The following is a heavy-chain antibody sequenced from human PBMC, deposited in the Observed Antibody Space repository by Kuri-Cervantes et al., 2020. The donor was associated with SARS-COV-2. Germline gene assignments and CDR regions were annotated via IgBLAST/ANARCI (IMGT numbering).Heavy chain of an antibody. V-gene: IGHV3-30*02. D-gene: IGHD4-17*01. CDR1: GFTFSSYG. Sequence: GESLKISCAASGFTFSSYGMHWVRQAPGKGLEWVAFIRYDGSNKYYADSVKGRFTISRDNSKNTLYLQMNSLRAEDTAVYYCAKDDYGDQLVSYYYYGMDVWGQGTTVTVSS. CDR3: AKDDYGDQLVSYYYYGMDV. J-gene: IGHJ6*02. CDR2: IRYDGSNK.